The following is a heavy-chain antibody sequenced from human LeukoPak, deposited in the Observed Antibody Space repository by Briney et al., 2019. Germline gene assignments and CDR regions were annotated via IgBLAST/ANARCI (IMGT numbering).Heavy chain of an antibody. CDR3: AKGSRELPAVEDYYMDV. D-gene: IGHD6-13*01. CDR2: ISSGGSPI. Sequence: PGGSLRLSCAASGLTFSDYYMSWIRQAPGKGLEWVSYISSGGSPIYYADSVKGRFTISRDNSKNTLYLQMNSLRAEDTAVYYCAKGSRELPAVEDYYMDVWGKGTTVTVSS. J-gene: IGHJ6*03. CDR1: GLTFSDYY. V-gene: IGHV3-11*04.